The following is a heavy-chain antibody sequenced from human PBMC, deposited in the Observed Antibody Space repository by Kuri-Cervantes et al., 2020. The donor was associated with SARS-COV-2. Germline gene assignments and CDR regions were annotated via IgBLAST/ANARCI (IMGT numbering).Heavy chain of an antibody. CDR1: GFTFSSYW. V-gene: IGHV3-7*01. Sequence: GGSLRLSCAASGFTFSSYWMSWVRQAPGKGLEWVANIKQDGSEKYYVDSVKGRFTISRDNSKNTLYLQMNSLRAEDTAVYYCASSGNWYGMDVWGQGTTVTVSS. D-gene: IGHD1-1*01. CDR2: IKQDGSEK. J-gene: IGHJ6*02. CDR3: ASSGNWYGMDV.